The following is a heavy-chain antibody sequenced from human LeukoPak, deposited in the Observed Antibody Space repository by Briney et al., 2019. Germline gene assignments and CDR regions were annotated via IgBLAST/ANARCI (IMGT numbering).Heavy chain of an antibody. D-gene: IGHD6-19*01. CDR1: GGSISSYY. Sequence: SETLSLTCTVSGGSISSYYWNWIRQPPGKGLEWIGYIYYSGSTNYNPSLKSRVTISVDTSKNQFSLKLSSVTAADTAVYYCARGGIAVAGAYYFDYWGQGTLVTVSS. J-gene: IGHJ4*02. CDR2: IYYSGST. V-gene: IGHV4-59*12. CDR3: ARGGIAVAGAYYFDY.